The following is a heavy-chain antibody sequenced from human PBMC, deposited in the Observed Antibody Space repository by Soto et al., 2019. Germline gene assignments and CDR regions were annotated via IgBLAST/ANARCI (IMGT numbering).Heavy chain of an antibody. J-gene: IGHJ1*01. V-gene: IGHV3-21*01. CDR3: ARAVAGEYEYFQH. D-gene: IGHD6-19*01. Sequence: EVQLVESGGGLVKPGGSLRLSCAASGFTFSSYSMNWVRQAPGKGLEWVSSISSSSSYIYYADSLKGRFTISRDNAKNSLYLQMNSLRAEDTAVYCCARAVAGEYEYFQHWGQGTLVTVSS. CDR2: ISSSSSYI. CDR1: GFTFSSYS.